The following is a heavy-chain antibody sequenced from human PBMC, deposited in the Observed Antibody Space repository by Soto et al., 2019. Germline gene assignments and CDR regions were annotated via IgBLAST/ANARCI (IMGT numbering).Heavy chain of an antibody. CDR3: ARRGTLSGRDAFDV. CDR2: VYVSDSET. D-gene: IGHD5-12*01. CDR1: GYYSSSYW. Sequence: CRGSGYYSSSYWIAWVRQMSGKGLEWLGSVYVSDSETKYSPSFQGQVTISADKYTNTAYLYWSSLKASDTAMYYCARRGTLSGRDAFDVWGEGTMVTVSS. J-gene: IGHJ3*01. V-gene: IGHV5-51*01.